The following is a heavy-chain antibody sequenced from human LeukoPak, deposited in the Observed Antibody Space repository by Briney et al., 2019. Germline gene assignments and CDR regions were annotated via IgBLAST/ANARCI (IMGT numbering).Heavy chain of an antibody. D-gene: IGHD3-3*01. CDR3: ASCCDFWSGYSPNYYMDV. CDR2: IIPIFGTA. V-gene: IGHV1-69*05. J-gene: IGHJ6*03. CDR1: GGTFSSYA. Sequence: SVKVSCKASGGTFSSYAISWVRQAPGQGLEWMGGIIPIFGTANYAQKFQGRVTITTDESTSTAYMELSSLRSEDTAVYYCASCCDFWSGYSPNYYMDVWGKGTTVTVSS.